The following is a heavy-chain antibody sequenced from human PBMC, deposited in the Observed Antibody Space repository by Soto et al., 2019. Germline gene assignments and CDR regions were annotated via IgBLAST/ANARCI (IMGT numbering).Heavy chain of an antibody. D-gene: IGHD2-2*01. CDR1: GYSFTSYV. CDR3: ARGVENIVVVLDVFGYYGMDV. Sequence: ASVKVSCKASGYSFTSYVIYWVRQAPGQRLEWMGWINAGNGNTKSSQKFQARVTITSDTSASTAYMELSSLRSEDTAVYFCARGVENIVVVLDVFGYYGMDVWGQGTTVTVSS. J-gene: IGHJ6*02. V-gene: IGHV1-3*01. CDR2: INAGNGNT.